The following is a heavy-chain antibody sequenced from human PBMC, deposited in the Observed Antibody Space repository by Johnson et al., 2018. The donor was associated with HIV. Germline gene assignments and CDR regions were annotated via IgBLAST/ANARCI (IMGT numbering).Heavy chain of an antibody. CDR3: AREGEGYSSSWYDAFDI. CDR2: ISWNSGSI. Sequence: VHLVESGGGLVQPGRSLRLSCAASGFTFNDYAMHWVRQAPGKGLEWVSGISWNSGSIGYGDSVTGRFTISRDNAKNSLYLQMNSLRAEDTAVYYCAREGEGYSSSWYDAFDIWGQGTMVTVS. D-gene: IGHD6-13*01. V-gene: IGHV3-9*01. J-gene: IGHJ3*02. CDR1: GFTFNDYA.